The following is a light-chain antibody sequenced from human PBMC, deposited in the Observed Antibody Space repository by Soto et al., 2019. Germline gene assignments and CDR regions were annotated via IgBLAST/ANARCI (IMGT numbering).Light chain of an antibody. CDR1: QTVTSNY. J-gene: IGKJ4*01. CDR2: GAS. CDR3: QKYGRSPLT. V-gene: IGKV3-20*01. Sequence: EIVLTQSPGTLSLSPGGRATLTCRASQTVTSNYLAWYQQKPGQAPRLLIHGASTRATGIPDRFSGSGSGTDFTLTISRLEPEDFAVYYCQKYGRSPLTFGGGTKVEIK.